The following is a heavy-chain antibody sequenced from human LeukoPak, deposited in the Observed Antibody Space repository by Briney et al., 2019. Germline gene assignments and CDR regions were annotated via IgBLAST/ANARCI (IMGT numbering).Heavy chain of an antibody. V-gene: IGHV3-66*01. J-gene: IGHJ4*02. CDR2: IYSGGNT. CDR3: ARGTYYDSSGYWDY. Sequence: GGSLRLSCAASGFTVSGNYMTWVRQAPGKGLEWVSVIYSGGNTYYADSVKGRFTISRDNSKNTLYLQMNSLRAEDTAVYYCARGTYYDSSGYWDYWGQGTLVTVSS. CDR1: GFTVSGNY. D-gene: IGHD3-22*01.